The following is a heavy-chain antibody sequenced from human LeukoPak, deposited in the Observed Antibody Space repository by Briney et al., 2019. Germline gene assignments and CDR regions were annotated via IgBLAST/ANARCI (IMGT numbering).Heavy chain of an antibody. Sequence: PSETLSLTCTVSGGSIIRSSYYWGWIRQPPGKGLEWIGSIYYSGSTNYNPSLKSRVTISVDTSKNQFSLKLSSVTAADTAVYYCARRNYDTLTGYYFRRRYFDYWGRGTLVTVSS. CDR2: IYYSGST. CDR1: GGSIIRSSYY. CDR3: ARRNYDTLTGYYFRRRYFDY. D-gene: IGHD3-9*01. V-gene: IGHV4-39*07. J-gene: IGHJ4*02.